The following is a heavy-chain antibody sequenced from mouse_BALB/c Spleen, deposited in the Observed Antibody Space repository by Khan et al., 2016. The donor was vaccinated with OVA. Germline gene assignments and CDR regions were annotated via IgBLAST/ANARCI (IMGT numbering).Heavy chain of an antibody. V-gene: IGHV1-20*02. D-gene: IGHD1-1*01. CDR1: GYSFTGYF. CDR2: INPHIGET. Sequence: IQLVQSGPELVKPGASVKISCKASGYSFTGYFMNWVMQSHGKSLEWIGRINPHIGETFYNQKFKDKATLTVDKSSSTAHMELRSLASEDSAVYYCARIYGSDFDYWDQGTTLTVSS. J-gene: IGHJ2*01. CDR3: ARIYGSDFDY.